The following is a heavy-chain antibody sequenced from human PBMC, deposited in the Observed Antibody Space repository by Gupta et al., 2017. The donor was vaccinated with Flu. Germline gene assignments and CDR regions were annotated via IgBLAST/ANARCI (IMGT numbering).Heavy chain of an antibody. V-gene: IGHV3-48*03. Sequence: EVQLVESGGGLVQPGGSLRLSCAASGFTFSSYEMNWVRQAPGKGLEWVSYISSSGSTIYYADSVKGRFTISRDNAKNSLYLQMNSLRAEDTAVYYCARSRERRPTEYYFDYWGQGTLVTVSS. D-gene: IGHD1-26*01. CDR1: GFTFSSYE. CDR2: ISSSGSTI. CDR3: ARSRERRPTEYYFDY. J-gene: IGHJ4*02.